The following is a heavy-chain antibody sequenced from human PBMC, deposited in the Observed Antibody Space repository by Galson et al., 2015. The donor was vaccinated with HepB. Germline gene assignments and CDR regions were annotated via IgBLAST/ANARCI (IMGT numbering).Heavy chain of an antibody. V-gene: IGHV4-59*01. CDR3: AKNHLPGRFQAGFDP. Sequence: SETLSLTCTVSGGSISGYYWSWIRQPPGKGLEWIGYIYSSGSTTYNPSLKSRVTMSVDTSKNQFSLKLSSVTAADTALYYCAKNHLPGRFQAGFDPWGQGTLVTVSS. CDR1: GGSISGYY. CDR2: IYSSGST. J-gene: IGHJ5*02. D-gene: IGHD4-17*01.